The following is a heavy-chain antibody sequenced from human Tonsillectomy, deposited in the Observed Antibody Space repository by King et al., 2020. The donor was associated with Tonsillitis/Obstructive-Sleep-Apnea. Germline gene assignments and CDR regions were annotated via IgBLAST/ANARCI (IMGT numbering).Heavy chain of an antibody. Sequence: VQLVESGGGLVQPGGSLRLSCAASGFTFSSYEMNWVRQAPGKGLEWVSYISSSGSTIYYADSVKGRFTISRVNAKNSLYLQMNSLRAEDTAVYYCASAYSGSYYDYFDYWGQGTLVTVSS. J-gene: IGHJ4*02. V-gene: IGHV3-48*03. CDR1: GFTFSSYE. CDR3: ASAYSGSYYDYFDY. D-gene: IGHD1-26*01. CDR2: ISSSGSTI.